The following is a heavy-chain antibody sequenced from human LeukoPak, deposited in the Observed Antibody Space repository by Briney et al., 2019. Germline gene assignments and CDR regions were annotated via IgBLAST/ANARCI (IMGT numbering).Heavy chain of an antibody. Sequence: GASVKVSCKASGYTFTAYYNHWVRQAPGQGLEWMGWISAYNGNTNYAQKLQGRVTMTTDTSTSTAYMELRSLRSDDTAVYYCARGLEWLTRRHTWFDPWGQGTLVTVSS. V-gene: IGHV1-18*01. D-gene: IGHD3-3*01. CDR3: ARGLEWLTRRHTWFDP. CDR1: GYTFTAYY. J-gene: IGHJ5*02. CDR2: ISAYNGNT.